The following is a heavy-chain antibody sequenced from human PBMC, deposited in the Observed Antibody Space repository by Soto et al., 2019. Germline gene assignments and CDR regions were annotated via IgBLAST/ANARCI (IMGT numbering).Heavy chain of an antibody. D-gene: IGHD3-16*01. CDR3: ASYRGALYFES. J-gene: IGHJ4*02. V-gene: IGHV4-59*01. CDR2: VFYGGT. Sequence: QVHLQESGPGLLRLSETLSLPCLVSGRSMRSNYGSWIRQSPDKGLEWLGYVFYGGTDYNPSLGGRVSMSVETSKSQFSLKLTSVTVADTAVYYCASYRGALYFESWGPGILVTVSA. CDR1: GRSMRSNY.